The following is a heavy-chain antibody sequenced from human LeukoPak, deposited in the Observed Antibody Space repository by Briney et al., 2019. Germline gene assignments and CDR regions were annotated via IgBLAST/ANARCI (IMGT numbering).Heavy chain of an antibody. J-gene: IGHJ4*02. V-gene: IGHV3-21*01. Sequence: GGSLRLSRAASGFTFSSYSMNWVRQAPGKGLEWVSSISSSSSYIYYADSVKGRFTISRDNAKNSLYLQMNSLRAEDTAVYYCARELGYCSGGSCYGDYWGQGTLVTVSS. D-gene: IGHD2-15*01. CDR3: ARELGYCSGGSCYGDY. CDR2: ISSSSSYI. CDR1: GFTFSSYS.